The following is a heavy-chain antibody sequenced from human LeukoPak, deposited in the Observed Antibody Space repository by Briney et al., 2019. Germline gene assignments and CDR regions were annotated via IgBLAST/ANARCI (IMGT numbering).Heavy chain of an antibody. CDR3: ARALLRPWFDP. J-gene: IGHJ5*02. D-gene: IGHD4-17*01. Sequence: SETLSLTCTVSGGPISSYYWSWIRQPPGKGLEWIGYIYYSGSTNYNPSLKSRVTISVDTSKNQFSLKLSSVTAADTAVYYCARALLRPWFDPWGQGTLVTVS. CDR2: IYYSGST. V-gene: IGHV4-59*01. CDR1: GGPISSYY.